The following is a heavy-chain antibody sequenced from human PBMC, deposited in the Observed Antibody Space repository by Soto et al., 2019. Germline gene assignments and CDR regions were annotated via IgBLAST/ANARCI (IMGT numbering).Heavy chain of an antibody. CDR3: ARDLLYDFWSGYFPGV. D-gene: IGHD3-3*01. V-gene: IGHV4-61*01. CDR1: GGSVSSGSYY. Sequence: ETLSLTCTVSGGSVSSGSYYWSWIRQPPGKGLEWIGYIYYSGSTNYNPSLKSRVTISVDTSKNQFSLKLSSVTAADTAVYYCARDLLYDFWSGYFPGVWGQGTTVTVSS. CDR2: IYYSGST. J-gene: IGHJ6*02.